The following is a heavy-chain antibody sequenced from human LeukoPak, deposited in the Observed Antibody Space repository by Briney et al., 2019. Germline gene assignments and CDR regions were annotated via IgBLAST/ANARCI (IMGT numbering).Heavy chain of an antibody. V-gene: IGHV3-48*04. CDR3: ARAGGGYGYFDY. J-gene: IGHJ4*02. CDR2: ISSSSSAI. Sequence: GGSQRLSCAASGYTFSSYNINWVRQAPGKGLEWVSYISSSSSAIYYVESVKGRFTISRDNAKNALYLQMNSLRAEDTAVYYCARAGGGYGYFDYWGQGTLVTVSS. CDR1: GYTFSSYN. D-gene: IGHD3-22*01.